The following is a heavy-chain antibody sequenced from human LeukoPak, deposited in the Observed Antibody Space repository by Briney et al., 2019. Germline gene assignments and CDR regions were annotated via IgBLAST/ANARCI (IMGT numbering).Heavy chain of an antibody. CDR2: IRSKAYGGTT. V-gene: IGHV3-49*04. D-gene: IGHD6-19*01. Sequence: PGRSLRLSCTASGFTFGDYAMSWVRQAPGKGLEWVGFIRSKAYGGTTEYAASVKGRFTISRDDSKSIAYLQMNSLKTEDTAVYYCTRTAPHSSCWCFDYWGQGTLVTVSS. CDR3: TRTAPHSSCWCFDY. CDR1: GFTFGDYA. J-gene: IGHJ4*02.